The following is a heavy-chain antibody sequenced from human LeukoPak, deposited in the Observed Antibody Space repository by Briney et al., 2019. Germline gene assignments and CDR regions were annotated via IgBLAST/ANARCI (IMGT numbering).Heavy chain of an antibody. J-gene: IGHJ3*02. D-gene: IGHD3-16*01. CDR1: GYTFTSYY. CDR2: INPSGGST. V-gene: IGHV1-46*01. Sequence: ASVKVSCKASGYTFTSYYMHWVRQAPGQGLEWMGIINPSGGSTSYVQKFQGRVTMTRDMSTSTVYMELSSLRSEDTAVYYCARGGSSYAFDIWGQGTMVTVSS. CDR3: ARGGSSYAFDI.